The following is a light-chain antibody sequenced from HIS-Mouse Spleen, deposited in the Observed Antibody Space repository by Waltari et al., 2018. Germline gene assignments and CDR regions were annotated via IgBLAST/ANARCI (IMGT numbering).Light chain of an antibody. Sequence: QSALTQPASVSGSPGQSITISCTGTSSDVGSSNLVSWYQQHPGKAPKLMIYEGSKRPSGVSNRFSGSKSGNTASLTISGLQAEDEADYYCCSYAGSREVFGTGTKVTVL. CDR3: CSYAGSREV. CDR1: SSDVGSSNL. J-gene: IGLJ1*01. V-gene: IGLV2-23*01. CDR2: EGS.